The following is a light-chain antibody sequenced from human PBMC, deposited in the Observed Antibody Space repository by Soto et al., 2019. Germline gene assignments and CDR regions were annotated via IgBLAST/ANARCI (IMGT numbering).Light chain of an antibody. CDR3: VLYMSGGISRV. CDR1: SGSVSTSYY. CDR2: STN. J-gene: IGLJ3*02. V-gene: IGLV8-61*01. Sequence: QAVVTQEPSLSVSPGGTVTLTCGLSSGSVSTSYYPSWYQQTPGQAPRTLIYSTNTRSSGVPDRFSGSILGNKAALTITGAQADDESDYYCVLYMSGGISRVFGGGTNLTVL.